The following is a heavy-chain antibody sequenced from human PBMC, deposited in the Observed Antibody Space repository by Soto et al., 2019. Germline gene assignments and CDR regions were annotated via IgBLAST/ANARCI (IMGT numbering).Heavy chain of an antibody. CDR3: AVAVTGWRSHPAY. D-gene: IGHD3-9*01. J-gene: IGHJ4*02. V-gene: IGHV1-69*06. CDR1: GGTFSSNS. CDR2: IIPIYASP. Sequence: PVNVSCKASGGTFSSNSRSSVRQAPGQGLEWMGGIIPIYASPNYAQTFQGRVTVTAEKATSTAYLELSRLKFADSAIYYCAVAVTGWRSHPAYWGQGTLVPVSP.